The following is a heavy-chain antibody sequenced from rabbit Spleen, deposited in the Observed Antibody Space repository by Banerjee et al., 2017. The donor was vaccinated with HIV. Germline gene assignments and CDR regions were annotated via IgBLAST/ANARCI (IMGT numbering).Heavy chain of an antibody. V-gene: IGHV1S7*01. D-gene: IGHD2-1*01. Sequence: QLKESGGGLVQPGGSLKLSCKASGFDFNTYYMSWVRQAPGKGLEWIGYIDPIFGTTYYASWVNGRFTISSHNAQNTLYLQLSSLTAADTATYFCVRDRANIGGDYGPYYFDLWGPGTLVTVS. J-gene: IGHJ4*01. CDR2: IDPIFGTT. CDR3: VRDRANIGGDYGPYYFDL. CDR1: GFDFNTYY.